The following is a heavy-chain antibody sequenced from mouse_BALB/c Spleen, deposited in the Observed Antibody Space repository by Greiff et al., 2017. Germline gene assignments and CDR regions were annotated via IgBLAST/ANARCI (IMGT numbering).Heavy chain of an antibody. V-gene: IGHV5-4*02. J-gene: IGHJ2*01. Sequence: EVMLVESGGGLVKPGGSLKLSCAASGFTFSDYYMYWVRQTPEKRLEWVATISDGGSYTYYPDSVKGRFTISRDNAKNNLYLQMSSLKSEDTAMYYCARDIYYGSSWGYFDYWGQGTTLTVSS. CDR3: ARDIYYGSSWGYFDY. D-gene: IGHD1-1*01. CDR2: ISDGGSYT. CDR1: GFTFSDYY.